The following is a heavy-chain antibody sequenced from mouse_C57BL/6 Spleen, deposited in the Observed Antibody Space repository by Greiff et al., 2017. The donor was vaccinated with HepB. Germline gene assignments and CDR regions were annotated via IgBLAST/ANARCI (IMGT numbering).Heavy chain of an antibody. V-gene: IGHV14-2*01. CDR1: GYNFNDYY. J-gene: IGHJ2*01. Sequence: VQLQQPGAELVKPGASVKLSCTASGYNFNDYYMHWVKQRTEQGLEWIGRIDPEDGDTKYAPKFQGKATITADTSSNTAYLQLSSLTSEDTAVYYCALVYDGTLRGYWGQGTTLTVSS. CDR2: IDPEDGDT. CDR3: ALVYDGTLRGY. D-gene: IGHD2-3*01.